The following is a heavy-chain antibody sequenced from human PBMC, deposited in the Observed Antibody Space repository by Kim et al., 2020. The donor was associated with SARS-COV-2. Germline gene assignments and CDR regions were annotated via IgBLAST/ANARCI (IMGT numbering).Heavy chain of an antibody. Sequence: GVSLRLSCAASGFTFSDHAMDWVRQAPGKGLEWVARCRDKPNSYTTEYAASVEGRFTFSRDYSKNSLYLQMTSLKSDDTAGYYCARRPRRRYIDYWGQG. CDR2: CRDKPNSYTT. J-gene: IGHJ4*02. CDR3: ARRPRRRYIDY. CDR1: GFTFSDHA. V-gene: IGHV3-72*01.